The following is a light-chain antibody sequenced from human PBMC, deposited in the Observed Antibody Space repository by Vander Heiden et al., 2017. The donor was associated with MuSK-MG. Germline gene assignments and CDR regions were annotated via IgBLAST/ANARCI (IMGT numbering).Light chain of an antibody. CDR2: AAS. Sequence: AIQMTQSPSSLSASVGDTVTITCRASQDIRNDLGWYQQKPGKAPKLLIYAASTLQSGVPSRFSGSGSGTDFSLIISSLQPEDFATYFCLQDYNYPRTFGRGTKVEFK. CDR3: LQDYNYPRT. J-gene: IGKJ1*01. CDR1: QDIRND. V-gene: IGKV1-6*01.